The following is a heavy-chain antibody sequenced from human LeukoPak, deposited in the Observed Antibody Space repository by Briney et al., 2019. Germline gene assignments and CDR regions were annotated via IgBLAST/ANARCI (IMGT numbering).Heavy chain of an antibody. Sequence: GASVKVSCKASGYTFTSYYMHWVRQAPGQGLEWMGIINPSGGSTSYAQKLQGRVTMTRDMSTSTVYMELSSLRSEDTAVYYCARDGNRLYYDFWGGSYAFDIWGQGTMVTVSS. CDR2: INPSGGST. CDR3: ARDGNRLYYDFWGGSYAFDI. D-gene: IGHD3-3*01. V-gene: IGHV1-46*01. J-gene: IGHJ3*02. CDR1: GYTFTSYY.